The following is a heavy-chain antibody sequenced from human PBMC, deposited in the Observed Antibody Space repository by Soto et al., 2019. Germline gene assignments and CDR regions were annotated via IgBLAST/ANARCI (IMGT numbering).Heavy chain of an antibody. CDR2: ISGSGGST. CDR1: GFTFSNYA. Sequence: PGGSLRLSCAASGFTFSNYAMSCVSQAPGKGLEWVSAISGSGGSTYYADSVKGRFTISRDNSKNTLYLQMNSLRAEDTAVYYCAKYDFWSGYASDYYYYYGMDVWGQGTTVTVSS. CDR3: AKYDFWSGYASDYYYYYGMDV. V-gene: IGHV3-23*01. D-gene: IGHD3-3*01. J-gene: IGHJ6*02.